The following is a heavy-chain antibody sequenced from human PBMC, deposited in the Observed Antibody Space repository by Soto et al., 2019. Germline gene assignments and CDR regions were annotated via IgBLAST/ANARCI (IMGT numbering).Heavy chain of an antibody. D-gene: IGHD3-3*01. CDR2: IDPSDSYT. CDR3: ASKEEYDFWSGYPDYGMDV. V-gene: IGHV5-10-1*01. J-gene: IGHJ6*02. Sequence: PGESLKISCKGSGYSFTSYWISWVRQMPGKGLEWMGRIDPSDSYTNYSPSFQGHVTISADKSISTAYLQWSSLKASDTAMYYCASKEEYDFWSGYPDYGMDVWGQGTTVTVSS. CDR1: GYSFTSYW.